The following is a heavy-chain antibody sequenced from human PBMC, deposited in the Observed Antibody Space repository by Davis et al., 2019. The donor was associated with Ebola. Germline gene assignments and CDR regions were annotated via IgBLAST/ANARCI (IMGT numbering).Heavy chain of an antibody. CDR1: GFAFGSYA. V-gene: IGHV3-30*07. J-gene: IGHJ5*02. Sequence: GESLKISCAASGFAFGSYAVHWLRQAPGKGPEWLAVISSNGGSQSYADSVQGRFTISRDNSKNTLYLDMSGLGPDDTAVYSCARDPFPILTGWFAPWGQGTRVTVSS. CDR2: ISSNGGSQ. D-gene: IGHD3-9*01. CDR3: ARDPFPILTGWFAP.